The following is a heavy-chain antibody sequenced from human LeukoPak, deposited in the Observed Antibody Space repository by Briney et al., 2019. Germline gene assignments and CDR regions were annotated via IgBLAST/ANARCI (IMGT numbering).Heavy chain of an antibody. Sequence: SVTLSLTCTVSGDSFSSVTDYWAWIRQPPGKGLEWIASSDYSGDTYYNPSLESRVAISADMTKNRFSLKLTSVAGADTAVYYCARATPGGLLYFGVGGQGTLVTVSS. D-gene: IGHD2-15*01. CDR3: ARATPGGLLYFGV. CDR1: GDSFSSVTDY. J-gene: IGHJ4*02. V-gene: IGHV4-39*07. CDR2: SDYSGDT.